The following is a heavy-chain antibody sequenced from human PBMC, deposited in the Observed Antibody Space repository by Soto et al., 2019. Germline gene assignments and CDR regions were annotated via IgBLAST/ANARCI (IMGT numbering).Heavy chain of an antibody. CDR3: ATAFRAYCTHCSCHYPVGY. CDR2: ISPGNGNT. V-gene: IGHV1-3*01. J-gene: IGHJ4*02. Sequence: ASVKVSCKAFGYSFSSYAMHWVRQAPGQGLEWMGWISPGNGNTKYSQKFQGRVTITRDTSASTAYMELSSLGSEDTAAYYCATAFRAYCTHCSCHYPVGYWGQGTLVTVSS. CDR1: GYSFSSYA. D-gene: IGHD2-8*01.